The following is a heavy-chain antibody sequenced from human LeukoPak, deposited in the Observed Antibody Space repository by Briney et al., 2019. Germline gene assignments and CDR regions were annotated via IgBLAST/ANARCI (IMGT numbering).Heavy chain of an antibody. CDR1: GFTFSRYW. J-gene: IGHJ6*02. Sequence: GGSLRLSCAASGFTFSRYWMNWVRQAPGKGLEWVSSISSSSIYIYYADSVKGRFTISRDNAKSSLYLQMNSLRAEDTAVYYCARSPDSYYFYYDMDVWGQGTTVTVSS. CDR2: ISSSSIYI. V-gene: IGHV3-21*01. CDR3: ARSPDSYYFYYDMDV.